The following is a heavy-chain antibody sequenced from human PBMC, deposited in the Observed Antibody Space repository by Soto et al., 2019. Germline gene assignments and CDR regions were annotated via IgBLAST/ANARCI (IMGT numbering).Heavy chain of an antibody. D-gene: IGHD6-13*01. CDR1: GFTFSGSA. CDR2: IRSKPNNYAT. J-gene: IGHJ4*02. V-gene: IGHV3-73*02. Sequence: EVQLVESGGGLVQPGGSLKPSCAASGFTFSGSAMHWVRQASGKGLEWVGRIRSKPNNYATEYAASVKGRFTISRDDSKNTVYLQMNSLKTEDTAVYFCTRFAYSNNWYFDYWGQGSLVTVSS. CDR3: TRFAYSNNWYFDY.